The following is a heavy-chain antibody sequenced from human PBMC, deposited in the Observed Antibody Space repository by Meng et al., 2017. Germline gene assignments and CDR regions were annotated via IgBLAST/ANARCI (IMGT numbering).Heavy chain of an antibody. Sequence: SLKISCAASGFTFDDYAMHWVRQAPGKGLEWVSGISWNSGSIGYADSVKGRFTISRDNAKNSLYLQMNSLRAEDTALYYCAKASPPIYGPGLYYFDYWGQGTLVTVSS. CDR1: GFTFDDYA. J-gene: IGHJ4*02. D-gene: IGHD3-10*01. CDR2: ISWNSGSI. CDR3: AKASPPIYGPGLYYFDY. V-gene: IGHV3-9*01.